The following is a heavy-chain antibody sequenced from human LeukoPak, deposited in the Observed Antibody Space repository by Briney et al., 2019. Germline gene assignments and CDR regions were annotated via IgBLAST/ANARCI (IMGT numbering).Heavy chain of an antibody. Sequence: PSETLSLTCTVSGGSVSSGSYYWGWIRRPPGRGLEWIGYIYYSGSANYNPSLKSRVTISVDTSKNQFSLKMSSVTAADTAVYYCASLEDTAMDHYFDYWGQGTLVTVSS. J-gene: IGHJ4*02. V-gene: IGHV4-61*01. CDR2: IYYSGSA. CDR1: GGSVSSGSYY. CDR3: ASLEDTAMDHYFDY. D-gene: IGHD5-18*01.